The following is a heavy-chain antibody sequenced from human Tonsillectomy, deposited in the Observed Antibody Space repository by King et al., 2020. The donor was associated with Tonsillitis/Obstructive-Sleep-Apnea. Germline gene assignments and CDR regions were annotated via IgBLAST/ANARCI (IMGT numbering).Heavy chain of an antibody. V-gene: IGHV7-4-1*02. CDR1: GYTFTSYA. Sequence: QLVQSGSELKKPGASVKVSCKASGYTFTSYAMNWVRQAPGQGLEWMGWINTNTGNPTYAPCFTGRFVFSLDTSVNTAYLQISSLKAEDTAVYYFAVDLFQGFVWFDPWGQGTLVTVSS. J-gene: IGHJ5*02. D-gene: IGHD3-3*01. CDR3: AVDLFQGFVWFDP. CDR2: INTNTGNP.